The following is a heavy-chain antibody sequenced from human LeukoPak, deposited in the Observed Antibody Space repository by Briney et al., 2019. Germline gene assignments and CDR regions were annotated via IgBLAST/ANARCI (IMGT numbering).Heavy chain of an antibody. CDR3: AKQFVDV. V-gene: IGHV3-23*01. J-gene: IGHJ5*02. CDR2: ISESGDDT. D-gene: IGHD5-24*01. Sequence: GGSLRLSCAASGFTFSSYWMHWVRQAPGKGLEWVSSISESGDDTAYADSVKGRFTISRDNSRNTLYLQMISLRAEDTAVYYCAKQFVDVWGQGTLVTVSS. CDR1: GFTFSSYW.